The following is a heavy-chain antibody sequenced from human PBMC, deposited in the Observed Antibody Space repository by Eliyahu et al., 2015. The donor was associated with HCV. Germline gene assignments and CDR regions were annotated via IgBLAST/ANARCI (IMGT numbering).Heavy chain of an antibody. Sequence: QVQLVQSGTEVKKPGASVKVSCKAXXHTFTTYDIHWVRQASGQGLEWXGWMNPNTGXTGYAREFQGRVTMTGDTSISTAYMDLSSLRSEDTAVYYCASRLHSVSPLNYYGLDVWGKGNTVTVHS. V-gene: IGHV1-8*01. CDR2: MNPNTGXT. CDR3: ASRLHSVSPLNYYGLDV. J-gene: IGHJ6*04. CDR1: XHTFTTYD.